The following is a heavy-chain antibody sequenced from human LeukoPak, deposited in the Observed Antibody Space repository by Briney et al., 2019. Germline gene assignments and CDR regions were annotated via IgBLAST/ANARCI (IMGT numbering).Heavy chain of an antibody. V-gene: IGHV1-18*01. CDR2: ISPHSHTT. CDR1: RFTLNKHF. CDR3: ARGQTMYY. J-gene: IGHJ4*02. Sequence: APVKGSCQASRFTLNKHFFSWVRTAPGQGLEWVGWISPHSHTTHYAEKVQGRVTMTTDTSTTTVYMELRSLRSDDTAVYFCARGQTMYYWGQGTPVTVS. D-gene: IGHD3-10*02.